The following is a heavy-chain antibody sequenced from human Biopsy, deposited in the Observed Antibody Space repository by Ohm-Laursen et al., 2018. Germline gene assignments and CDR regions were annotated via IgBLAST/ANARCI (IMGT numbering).Heavy chain of an antibody. V-gene: IGHV3-48*04. J-gene: IGHJ6*02. CDR1: GVTLSGYS. D-gene: IGHD1-14*01. CDR3: ARSPGRDRMDV. Sequence: SLRLSCTASGVTLSGYSMNWVRQAPGRGLEWVSYINVYSNKKYYADSVKGRFIVSRDNDKNSLYLQMNSLRAEDTAVYHCARSPGRDRMDVWGHGTTVIVSS. CDR2: INVYSNKK.